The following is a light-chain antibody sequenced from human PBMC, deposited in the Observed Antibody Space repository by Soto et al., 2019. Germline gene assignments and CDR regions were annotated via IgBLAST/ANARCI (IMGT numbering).Light chain of an antibody. V-gene: IGLV1-44*01. CDR2: GND. J-gene: IGLJ2*01. CDR1: SSNIGGNI. CDR3: AAWDDSLNGVV. Sequence: QSVLTQPPSASGTPGQRVTISCSGSSSNIGGNIVNWYQQLPGTAPKLLIFGNDQRPSWVPDRFSGSKSGTSASLAISGLQSEGEANYYCAAWDDSLNGVVFGGGTKLTVL.